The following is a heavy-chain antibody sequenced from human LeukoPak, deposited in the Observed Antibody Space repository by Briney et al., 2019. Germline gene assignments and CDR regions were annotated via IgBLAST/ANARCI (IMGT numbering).Heavy chain of an antibody. V-gene: IGHV1-69*13. CDR2: IIPIFGTA. D-gene: IGHD4-17*01. Sequence: GASVKVSCKASGGTFSSYAISWVRQAPGQGLEWMGGIIPIFGTANYAQKFQGRVTITADESTSTAYMELSSLRSEDTAVYYCAKDHMTTEDYYGMDVWGQGTTVTVS. CDR3: AKDHMTTEDYYGMDV. J-gene: IGHJ6*02. CDR1: GGTFSSYA.